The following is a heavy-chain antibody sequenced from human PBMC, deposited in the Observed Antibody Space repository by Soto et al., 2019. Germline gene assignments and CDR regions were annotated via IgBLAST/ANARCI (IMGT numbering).Heavy chain of an antibody. Sequence: QVQLVQSGGEVKKPGASVKVSCKASGYTFTIYGINWVRQAPGQGLEWMGWISPDNGNTNYAQKLQGRVTMTTDTSTSTAYMELWSLRSDDTAVYYCASALGYSGYAGMDVWGQGTTVTVSS. CDR1: GYTFTIYG. D-gene: IGHD5-12*01. V-gene: IGHV1-18*01. J-gene: IGHJ6*02. CDR3: ASALGYSGYAGMDV. CDR2: ISPDNGNT.